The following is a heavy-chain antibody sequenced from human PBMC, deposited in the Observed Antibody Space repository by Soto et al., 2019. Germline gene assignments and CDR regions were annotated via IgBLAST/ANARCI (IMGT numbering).Heavy chain of an antibody. Sequence: GGSLRLSCAASGVTFSTYAMSWVRQAPGKGLEWVSAISGSGGSTYYADSVKGRFTISRDNSKNTLYLQMNSLRAEDTAVYYCAKGPIAVAGHQYWGQGTLVTVSS. CDR1: GVTFSTYA. V-gene: IGHV3-23*01. J-gene: IGHJ4*02. CDR2: ISGSGGST. D-gene: IGHD6-19*01. CDR3: AKGPIAVAGHQY.